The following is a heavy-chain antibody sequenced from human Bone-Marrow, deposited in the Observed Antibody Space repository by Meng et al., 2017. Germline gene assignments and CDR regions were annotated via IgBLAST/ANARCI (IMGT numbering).Heavy chain of an antibody. CDR2: INPSGGST. D-gene: IGHD5-18*01. V-gene: IGHV1-46*01. CDR3: ARSPYTAMANDAFDI. Sequence: ASVKVSCKASGYTFTSYYMHWVRQAPGQGLEWMGIINPSGGSTSYAQKFQGRVTMTRDTSTSTVYMELSSLRSEDTAVYYCARSPYTAMANDAFDIWDQGTMVTVSS. CDR1: GYTFTSYY. J-gene: IGHJ3*02.